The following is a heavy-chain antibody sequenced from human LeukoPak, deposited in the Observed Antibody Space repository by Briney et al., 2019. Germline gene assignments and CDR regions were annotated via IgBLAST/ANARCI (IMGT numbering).Heavy chain of an antibody. CDR1: GFTFSSYS. V-gene: IGHV3-9*01. Sequence: GGSLRLSCAASGFTFSSYSMNWVRQAPGKGLEWVSGISWNSGSIGYADSVKGRFTISRDNAKNSLYLQMNSLRAEDTALYYCAKDSAPMTVWGQGTLVTVSS. J-gene: IGHJ4*02. CDR2: ISWNSGSI. CDR3: AKDSAPMTV.